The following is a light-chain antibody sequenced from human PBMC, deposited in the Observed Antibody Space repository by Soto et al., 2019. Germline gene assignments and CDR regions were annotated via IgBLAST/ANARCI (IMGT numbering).Light chain of an antibody. CDR3: QQYNSYLRT. V-gene: IGKV1-5*01. Sequence: DIPLTQSPSTLSASVGDRVTITCRASQSISSWLAWYQQKPGKAPKLLIYDASSLESGVPSRFSGSGSGTEFTLTISSLQPDDFATYYCQQYNSYLRTFGQGTKGESK. J-gene: IGKJ1*01. CDR1: QSISSW. CDR2: DAS.